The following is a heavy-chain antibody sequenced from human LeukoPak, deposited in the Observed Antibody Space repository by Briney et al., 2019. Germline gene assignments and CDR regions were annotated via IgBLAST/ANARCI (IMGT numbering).Heavy chain of an antibody. CDR2: IYPTGTT. CDR1: GDSISSTSYY. J-gene: IGHJ1*01. CDR3: VQNIPGTIEH. Sequence: SETLSLTCNVSGDSISSTSYYWGWIRQLPGKGLECVGNIYPTGTTYYNPSLKSRVTISIDTSKSQFSLRLSSVTAADTAVYYCVQNIPGTIEHWGQGTLVTVSS. D-gene: IGHD1-7*01. V-gene: IGHV4-39*01.